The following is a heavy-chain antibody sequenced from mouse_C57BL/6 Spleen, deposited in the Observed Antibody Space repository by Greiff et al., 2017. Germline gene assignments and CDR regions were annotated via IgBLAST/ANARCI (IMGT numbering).Heavy chain of an antibody. CDR3: TRFYGSRWYFDY. D-gene: IGHD1-1*01. CDR2: IDPETGGT. V-gene: IGHV1-15*01. J-gene: IGHJ2*01. Sequence: VQLQQSGAELVRPGASVTLSCKASGYTFTDYEMHWVKQTPVHGLEWIGAIDPETGGTAYNQKFKGKAILTADKSSSTAYLELRSLPSEDSAVYYCTRFYGSRWYFDYWGQGTTLTVSS. CDR1: GYTFTDYE.